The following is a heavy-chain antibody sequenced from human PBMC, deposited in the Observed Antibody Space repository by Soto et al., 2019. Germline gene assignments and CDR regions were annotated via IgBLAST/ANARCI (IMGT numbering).Heavy chain of an antibody. Sequence: EVQLVESGGGLVKPGGSLRLSCAASGFTFSSYSMNWVRQAPGKGLEWVSSISSSSSYIYYADSVKGRFTISRDNAKNPLSRQMNSLRAEDTAVYYSARAQSPRGTVTRMTSSYYFDYWGQGTLVTVSS. CDR1: GFTFSSYS. D-gene: IGHD4-17*01. CDR2: ISSSSSYI. CDR3: ARAQSPRGTVTRMTSSYYFDY. J-gene: IGHJ4*02. V-gene: IGHV3-21*01.